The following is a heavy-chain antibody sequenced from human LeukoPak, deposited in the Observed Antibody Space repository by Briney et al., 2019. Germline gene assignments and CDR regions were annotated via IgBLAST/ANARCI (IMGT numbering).Heavy chain of an antibody. J-gene: IGHJ5*02. Sequence: PSETLSLTCAVYGGSFSGYYWSWIRQPPRKGLEWIGELNHSGSTNYNPSLKSRVTISVDTSKTQFSLKLSSVTAADTAVYYCARVRRYFDWTYNWFDPWGQGTLVTVSS. CDR2: LNHSGST. CDR3: ARVRRYFDWTYNWFDP. CDR1: GGSFSGYY. D-gene: IGHD3-9*01. V-gene: IGHV4-34*01.